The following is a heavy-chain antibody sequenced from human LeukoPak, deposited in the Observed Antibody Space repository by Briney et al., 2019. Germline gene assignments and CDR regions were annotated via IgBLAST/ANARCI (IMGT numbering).Heavy chain of an antibody. CDR2: INPNSGGT. D-gene: IGHD2-2*01. V-gene: IGHV1-2*02. J-gene: IGHJ6*03. Sequence: ASVKVSRKASGYTFTGYYMHWVRQAPGQGLEWMGWINPNSGGTNYAQKFQGRVTMTRDTSISTAYMELSRLRSDDTAVYYCARDRRYIVVVPANYMDVWGKGTTVTVSS. CDR3: ARDRRYIVVVPANYMDV. CDR1: GYTFTGYY.